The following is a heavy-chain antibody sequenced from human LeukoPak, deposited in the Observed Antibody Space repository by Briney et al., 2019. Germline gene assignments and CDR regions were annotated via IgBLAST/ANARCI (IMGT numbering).Heavy chain of an antibody. CDR3: ARRYCSGGSCYMRGYYGMDV. CDR2: IRHSGST. CDR1: NGSFSAYY. Sequence: SETLSLTCAVSNGSFSAYYWSWIRQSPGKGLQWIGEIRHSGSTNYNPSLKLRVSISLDTSKNQFSLRLSSVSAADTAVYFCARRYCSGGSCYMRGYYGMDVWATGTTVIVSS. D-gene: IGHD2-15*01. V-gene: IGHV4-34*01. J-gene: IGHJ6*04.